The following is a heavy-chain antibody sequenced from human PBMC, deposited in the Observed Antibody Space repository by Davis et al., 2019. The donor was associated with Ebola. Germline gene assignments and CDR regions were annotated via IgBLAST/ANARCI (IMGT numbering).Heavy chain of an antibody. CDR3: ARGVRKYSTSRGDLYYYDY. Sequence: SETLSLTCAVSGGSISSGGYSWSWIRQPPGKGLEWIGYIYHSGSTYYNPSLKSRVTISVDKSENQFSLKLISVTAADTAVYFCARGVRKYSTSRGDLYYYDYWGQGTLVTVSS. V-gene: IGHV4-30-2*01. CDR2: IYHSGST. CDR1: GGSISSGGYS. D-gene: IGHD5-18*01. J-gene: IGHJ4*02.